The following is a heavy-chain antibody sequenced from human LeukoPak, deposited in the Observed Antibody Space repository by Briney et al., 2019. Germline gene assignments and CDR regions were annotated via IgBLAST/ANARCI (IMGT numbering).Heavy chain of an antibody. CDR3: ARGGVRARFDY. J-gene: IGHJ4*02. Sequence: SSETQSLTCAVYGGSFSGYYWSWIRQPPGKGLEWIGEINHSGSTNYNPSLKSRVTISVDTSKNQFSLKLSSVTAADTAVYYCARGGVRARFDYWGQGTLVTVSS. V-gene: IGHV4-34*01. CDR2: INHSGST. CDR1: GGSFSGYY. D-gene: IGHD2-21*01.